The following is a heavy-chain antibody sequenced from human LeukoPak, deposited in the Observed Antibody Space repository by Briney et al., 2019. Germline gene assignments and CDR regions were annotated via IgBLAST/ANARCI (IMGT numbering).Heavy chain of an antibody. J-gene: IGHJ5*02. CDR1: GGSISSSSYY. CDR2: IYYSGST. CDR3: ARRVYGGKMHRWFDP. D-gene: IGHD4-23*01. Sequence: PSETLSLTCTVSGGSISSSSYYWGWIRQPPGKGLEWIGSIYYSGSTYYNPSLKSRVTISVDTSKNQFSLKLSSVTAADTAVYYCARRVYGGKMHRWFDPWGQGTPVTVSS. V-gene: IGHV4-39*01.